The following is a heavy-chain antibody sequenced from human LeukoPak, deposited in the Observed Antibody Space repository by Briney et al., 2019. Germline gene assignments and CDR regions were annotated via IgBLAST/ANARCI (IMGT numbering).Heavy chain of an antibody. CDR2: IYYSGST. CDR3: ARESYYDFWSGPTTYFDY. D-gene: IGHD3-3*01. V-gene: IGHV4-30-4*08. Sequence: PSETLSLTCTVSGGSISSGDYYWSWIRQPPGKGLEWIGYIYYSGSTYYNPSLKSPVTISLDTSKNQFSLKLSSVTAADTAVYYCARESYYDFWSGPTTYFDYWGQGTLVTVSS. CDR1: GGSISSGDYY. J-gene: IGHJ4*02.